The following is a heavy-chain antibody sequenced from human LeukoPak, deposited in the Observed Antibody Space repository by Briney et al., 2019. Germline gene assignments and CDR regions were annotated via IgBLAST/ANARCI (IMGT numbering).Heavy chain of an antibody. Sequence: GGSLRLSCAASGFTFSSYWMNWVRQAPGKGLEWVANIKQDGSEKYYVDSVKGRFTISRNNSKNTLDLQMNSLRVEDTAVYYCAKVRGSSWNFDYWGQGTLVTVSS. J-gene: IGHJ4*02. CDR1: GFTFSSYW. D-gene: IGHD6-13*01. CDR3: AKVRGSSWNFDY. V-gene: IGHV3-7*03. CDR2: IKQDGSEK.